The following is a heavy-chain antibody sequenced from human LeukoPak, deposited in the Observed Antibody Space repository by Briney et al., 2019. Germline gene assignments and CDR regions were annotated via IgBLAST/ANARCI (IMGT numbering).Heavy chain of an antibody. Sequence: ASVNVSCKASGGTFSSYAISWVRQAPGQGLEWMGMIYPRDGSTSYAQRFQDRVTVTRDTSTSTVHMELSGLRSEDTAVYYCARDQEGFDYWGQGTQVTASS. CDR2: IYPRDGST. CDR1: GGTFSSYA. J-gene: IGHJ4*02. CDR3: ARDQEGFDY. V-gene: IGHV1-46*01.